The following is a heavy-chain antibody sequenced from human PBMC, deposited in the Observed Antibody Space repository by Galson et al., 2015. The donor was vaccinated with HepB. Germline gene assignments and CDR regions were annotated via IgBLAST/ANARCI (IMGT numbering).Heavy chain of an antibody. V-gene: IGHV6-1*01. CDR2: TYCRSKWYN. CDR3: ARVVGYSGGWYRRAFDI. D-gene: IGHD6-19*01. CDR1: GDSVSSNSAA. Sequence: CAISGDSVSSNSAAWNWIRQSPSRGLEWLGRTYCRSKWYNDYAVSVKSRITINPDTSKNQFSLQLNSVTPEDTAVYYCARVVGYSGGWYRRAFDIWGQGTMVTVSS. J-gene: IGHJ3*02.